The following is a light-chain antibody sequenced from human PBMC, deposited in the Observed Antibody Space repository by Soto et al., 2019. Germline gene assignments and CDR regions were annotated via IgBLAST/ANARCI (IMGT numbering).Light chain of an antibody. CDR3: KQYGSFIT. J-gene: IGKJ5*01. CDR1: QSVGNN. V-gene: IGKV3-15*01. Sequence: EIVMTQSPGTLSVSPGERVTLSCRASQSVGNNLAWHQQKPGQAPRLLIYGASTRATGFPARFSGSGSGTEFTLTISSLQSEDFAVYYCKQYGSFITFGQGTRLEIK. CDR2: GAS.